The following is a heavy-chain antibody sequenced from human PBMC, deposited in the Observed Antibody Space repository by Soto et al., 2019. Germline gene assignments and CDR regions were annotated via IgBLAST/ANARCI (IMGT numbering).Heavy chain of an antibody. D-gene: IGHD6-19*01. V-gene: IGHV3-23*01. CDR3: AKENGQQWLSSYYFDY. J-gene: IGHJ4*02. Sequence: GGSLRLSCAASGFTFSSYAMSWVRQAPGKGLEWVSAISGSGGTTYYADSVKGRFTISRDNSKNTLYLQMNSLRAEDTAVYYCAKENGQQWLSSYYFDYWGQGTLVTVSS. CDR2: ISGSGGTT. CDR1: GFTFSSYA.